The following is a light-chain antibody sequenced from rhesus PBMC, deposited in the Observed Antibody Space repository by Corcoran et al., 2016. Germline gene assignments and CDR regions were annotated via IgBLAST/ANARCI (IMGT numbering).Light chain of an antibody. V-gene: IGKV1-74*01. Sequence: DIQMTQSPSSLSASVGDRVTITCRASENVNNYLNWYQQKPGKAPKLLIYKASTLQRGVPSRFSGSGSGTDYTFTISSLQPEDGATYYCQHGYGTPFTFGPGTKLDIK. CDR2: KAS. J-gene: IGKJ3*01. CDR3: QHGYGTPFT. CDR1: ENVNNY.